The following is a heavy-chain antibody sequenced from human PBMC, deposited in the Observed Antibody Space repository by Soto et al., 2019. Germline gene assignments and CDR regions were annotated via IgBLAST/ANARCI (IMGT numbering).Heavy chain of an antibody. V-gene: IGHV6-1*01. Sequence: KQSQTLSLTCAISGDSVSSNSAAWNWIRQSPSRGLEWLGRTYYRSKWYNDYAVSVKSRITINPDTSKNQFSLQLNSVTPEDTAVYYCARDQWIAAAGKNWFDPWGQGTLVTVSS. D-gene: IGHD6-13*01. J-gene: IGHJ5*02. CDR2: TYYRSKWYN. CDR3: ARDQWIAAAGKNWFDP. CDR1: GDSVSSNSAA.